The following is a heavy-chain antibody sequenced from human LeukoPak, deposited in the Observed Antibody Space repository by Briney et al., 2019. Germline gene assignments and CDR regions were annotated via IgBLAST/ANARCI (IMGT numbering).Heavy chain of an antibody. CDR3: ARDLIETTMIVVTMVLFDY. CDR2: ISSSSSYI. D-gene: IGHD3-22*01. CDR1: GFTFSSYA. Sequence: GGSLRLSCAASGFTFSSYAMSWVRQAPGKGLEWVSSISSSSSYIYYADSVKGRFTISRDNAKNSLYLQMNSLRAEDTAVYYCARDLIETTMIVVTMVLFDYWGQGTLVTVSS. J-gene: IGHJ4*02. V-gene: IGHV3-21*01.